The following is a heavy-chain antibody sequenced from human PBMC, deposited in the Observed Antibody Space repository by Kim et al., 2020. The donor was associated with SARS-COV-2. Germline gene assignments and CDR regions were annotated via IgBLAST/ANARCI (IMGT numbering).Heavy chain of an antibody. Sequence: GGSLRLSCAASGFTFSSYEMNWVRQAPGKGLEWVSYISSSGSTIYYADSVKGRFTISRDNAKNSLYLQMNSLRAEDTAVYYCARTRLITIFGVVIKKISRESQHYDCYGPDVWPQDTTLTVS. CDR1: GFTFSSYE. CDR3: ARTRLITIFGVVIKKISRESQHYDCYGPDV. J-gene: IGHJ6*02. CDR2: ISSSGSTI. V-gene: IGHV3-48*03. D-gene: IGHD3-3*01.